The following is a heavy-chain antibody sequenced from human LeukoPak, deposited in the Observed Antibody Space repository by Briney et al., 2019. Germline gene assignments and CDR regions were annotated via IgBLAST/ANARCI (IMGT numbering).Heavy chain of an antibody. D-gene: IGHD3-3*01. J-gene: IGHJ4*02. CDR2: MNPNSGNT. V-gene: IGHV1-8*01. CDR3: AITGGTYYDFWSGQKLHSSRRYYFDY. CDR1: GYTFTSYD. Sequence: ASVKVSCKASGYTFTSYDINWVRQATGQGLEWMGWMNPNSGNTGYAQKFQGRVTMTRNTSISTAYMELSSLRSEDTAVYYCAITGGTYYDFWSGQKLHSSRRYYFDYWGQGTLVTVSS.